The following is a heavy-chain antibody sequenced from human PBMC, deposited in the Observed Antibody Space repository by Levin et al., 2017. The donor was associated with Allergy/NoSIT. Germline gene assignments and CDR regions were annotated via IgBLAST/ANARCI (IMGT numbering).Heavy chain of an antibody. D-gene: IGHD4-11*01. CDR2: IFNTGST. CDR1: GGSISSYH. J-gene: IGHJ6*02. CDR3: ARTLTTVTTDYYGMDV. Sequence: SETLSLTCSVSGGSISSYHWSWIRQPAGRGLEWIGRIFNTGSTTYNPSLKSRVTMSVDASKNQFSLKLTSMTAADTAVYYCARTLTTVTTDYYGMDVWGQGTTVTVSS. V-gene: IGHV4-4*07.